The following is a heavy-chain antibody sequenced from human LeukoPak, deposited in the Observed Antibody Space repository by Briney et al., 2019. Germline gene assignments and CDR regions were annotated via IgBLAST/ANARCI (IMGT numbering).Heavy chain of an antibody. Sequence: LPGGSLRLSCAASGLTFGDYWMSWVRQPPGKGLEWVSLISADGGTTFSADSVKGRFTIARDNSKNSLYLQMNSLRSEDTAMYFCAKESGKFDYWGQGTLVAVST. V-gene: IGHV3-43*02. CDR2: ISADGGTT. J-gene: IGHJ4*02. CDR3: AKESGKFDY. CDR1: GLTFGDYW.